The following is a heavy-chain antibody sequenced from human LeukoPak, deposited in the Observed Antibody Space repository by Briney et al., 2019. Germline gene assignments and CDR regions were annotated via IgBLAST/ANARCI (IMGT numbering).Heavy chain of an antibody. Sequence: GESLKISCKGSGYTFTTSRIGWVRQLPGKGLEWMGIIYPGDSDTRYSPSFQGRVTISADKSINTTYLQWASLEASDTAMYYCARQLTTLRGFDIWGQGTMVTASS. CDR3: ARQLTTLRGFDI. CDR2: IYPGDSDT. J-gene: IGHJ3*02. CDR1: GYTFTTSR. D-gene: IGHD4-11*01. V-gene: IGHV5-51*01.